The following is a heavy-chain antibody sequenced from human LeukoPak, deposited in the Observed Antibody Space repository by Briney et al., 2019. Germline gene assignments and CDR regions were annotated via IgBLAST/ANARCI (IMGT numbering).Heavy chain of an antibody. CDR1: GGSFSGYY. J-gene: IGHJ5*02. V-gene: IGHV4-34*01. CDR3: ARVYRPYSSSWYVWWFDP. D-gene: IGHD6-13*01. CDR2: INHSGST. Sequence: KPSETLSLTCAVYGGSFSGYYWSWIRQPPGKGLEWIGEINHSGSTNYNPSLKSRVTISVDTSKNQFSLKLSSVTAADTAMYYCARVYRPYSSSWYVWWFDPWGQGTLVTVSS.